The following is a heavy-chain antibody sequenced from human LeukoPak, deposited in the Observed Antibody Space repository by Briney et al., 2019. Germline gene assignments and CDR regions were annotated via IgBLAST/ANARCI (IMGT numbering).Heavy chain of an antibody. J-gene: IGHJ6*03. CDR2: IHASGIT. D-gene: IGHD6-19*01. CDR1: GGPISGYY. Sequence: ASETLSLTCTVSGGPISGYYWSWIRRPAGKGLEWVGRIHASGITDYSPSLKSRITVSLDTSKNQFSLKLSSVTAADTALYYCAREASRGFLVSGYYYYYMDVWGKGTTVTVSS. V-gene: IGHV4-4*07. CDR3: AREASRGFLVSGYYYYYMDV.